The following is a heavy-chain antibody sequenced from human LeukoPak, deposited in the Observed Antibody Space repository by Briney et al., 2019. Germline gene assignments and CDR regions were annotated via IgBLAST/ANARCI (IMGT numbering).Heavy chain of an antibody. CDR2: IYSTGST. V-gene: IGHV4-4*07. Sequence: SETLSLTCTVSGGSINFYYWSWIRQPAGKGLEWIGRIYSTGSTNYSPSLKSRVTMSVDKSKNQISLNLSSVTAADTAVYYCARGIADPYSFDSWGQGTLVTVSS. D-gene: IGHD6-13*01. CDR1: GGSINFYY. J-gene: IGHJ4*02. CDR3: ARGIADPYSFDS.